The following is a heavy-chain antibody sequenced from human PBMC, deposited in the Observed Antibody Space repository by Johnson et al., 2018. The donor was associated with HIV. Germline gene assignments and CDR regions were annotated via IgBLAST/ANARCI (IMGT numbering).Heavy chain of an antibody. J-gene: IGHJ3*02. Sequence: VQLVESGGGVVRHGGSLRLSCAASGFTFDDYGMSWVRQAPGKGLEWVSGINWNGGSTGYAGSVKGRFTISRDNAKNSLYLQMNSLRAEDTALYYCERDVPPPGARSWFRESPYCDIWGQGTMVTVSS. CDR2: INWNGGST. CDR3: ERDVPPPGARSWFRESPYCDI. CDR1: GFTFDDYG. V-gene: IGHV3-20*04. D-gene: IGHD3-10*01.